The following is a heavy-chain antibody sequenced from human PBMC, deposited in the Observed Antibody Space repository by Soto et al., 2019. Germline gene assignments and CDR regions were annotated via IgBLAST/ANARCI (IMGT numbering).Heavy chain of an antibody. CDR3: ARDLHYYDSSGSVAH. Sequence: PSETLSLTCAVSGGSISSSNWWGWVRQPPGKGVEWIGEIYHSGSTNYNPSLKSRVTISVDKSKNQFSLKLSSVTAADTAVYYCARDLHYYDSSGSVAHWGQGTLVTVSS. J-gene: IGHJ4*02. CDR2: IYHSGST. V-gene: IGHV4-4*02. D-gene: IGHD3-22*01. CDR1: GGSISSSNW.